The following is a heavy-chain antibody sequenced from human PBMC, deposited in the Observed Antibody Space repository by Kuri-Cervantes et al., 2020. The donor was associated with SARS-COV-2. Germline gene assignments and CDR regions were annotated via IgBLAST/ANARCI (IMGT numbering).Heavy chain of an antibody. Sequence: GGSLRLSCAASGFTFSSYAMHWVRQAPGKGLEWVAVISYNGSNKYYAASVKGRFTMTRDNSKNTLYLQMNSLRAEDTAVYYCATDYDYGDGIDYWGQGTQVTVSS. D-gene: IGHD4-17*01. CDR3: ATDYDYGDGIDY. CDR2: ISYNGSNK. V-gene: IGHV3-30*04. CDR1: GFTFSSYA. J-gene: IGHJ4*02.